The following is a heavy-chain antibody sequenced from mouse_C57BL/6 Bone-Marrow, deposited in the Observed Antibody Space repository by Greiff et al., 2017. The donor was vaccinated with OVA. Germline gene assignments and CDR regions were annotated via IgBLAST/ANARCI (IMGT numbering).Heavy chain of an antibody. Sequence: VQLQQSGAELVMPGASVKLSCKASGYTFTSYWMHWVKQRPGQGLEWIGEIDPSDSYTNYNQKFKGKSTLTVDKSSGTAYMQLSSLTSEDSAVYYCARDYESWFAYWGQGTLVTVSA. V-gene: IGHV1-69*01. J-gene: IGHJ3*01. CDR3: ARDYESWFAY. CDR2: IDPSDSYT. D-gene: IGHD1-1*01. CDR1: GYTFTSYW.